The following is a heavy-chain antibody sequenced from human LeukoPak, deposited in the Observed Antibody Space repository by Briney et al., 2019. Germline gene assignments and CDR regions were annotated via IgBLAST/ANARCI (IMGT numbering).Heavy chain of an antibody. J-gene: IGHJ6*03. D-gene: IGHD5-24*01. V-gene: IGHV3-21*01. CDR1: GLTFSNAW. Sequence: VSRGGSLRLSCAASGLTFSNAWMSRVRQAPGKGLEWVSSISSSSSYIYYADSVKGRFTISRDNAKNSLYLQMNSLRAEDTAVYYCARVRMAHTNYYYYMDVWGKGTTVTVSS. CDR2: ISSSSSYI. CDR3: ARVRMAHTNYYYYMDV.